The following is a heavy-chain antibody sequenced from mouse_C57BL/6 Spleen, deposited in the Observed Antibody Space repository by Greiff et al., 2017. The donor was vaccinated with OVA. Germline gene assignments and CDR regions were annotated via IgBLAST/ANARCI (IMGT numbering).Heavy chain of an antibody. Sequence: VQLKESGPGLVKPSQSLSLTCSVTGYSITSGYYWNWIRQFPGNKLEWMGYISYDGSNNYNPSLKNRISITRDTSKNQFFLKLNSVTTEDTATYYCARERLTGFFDYWGQGTTLTVSS. J-gene: IGHJ2*01. CDR2: ISYDGSN. V-gene: IGHV3-6*01. CDR3: ARERLTGFFDY. CDR1: GYSITSGYY. D-gene: IGHD4-1*01.